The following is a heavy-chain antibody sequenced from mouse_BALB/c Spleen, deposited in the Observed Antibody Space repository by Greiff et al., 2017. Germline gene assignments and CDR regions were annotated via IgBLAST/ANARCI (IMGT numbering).Heavy chain of an antibody. J-gene: IGHJ4*01. V-gene: IGHV1S81*02. CDR1: GYTFTSYY. CDR3: TRDDYYAMDY. CDR2: INPSNGGT. Sequence: VKLMESGAELVKPGASVKLSCKASGYTFTSYYMYWVKQRPGQGLEWIGEINPSNGGTNFNEKFKSKATLTVDKSSSTAYMQLSSLTSEDSAVYYCTRDDYYAMDYWGQGTSVTVSS.